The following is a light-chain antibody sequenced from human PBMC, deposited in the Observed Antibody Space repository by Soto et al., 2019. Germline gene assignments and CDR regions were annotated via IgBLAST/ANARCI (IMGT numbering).Light chain of an antibody. Sequence: QSALTQPASVSGSPGQSITISCTGTSSDVGGYNYVSWYQQHPGKAPKLMIYDVSNRPSGVSNRFSGSKSGNTASLTISGLQAEDEAHYYCSSYTSSSGGVFGGGTKVTVL. CDR1: SSDVGGYNY. CDR3: SSYTSSSGGV. CDR2: DVS. J-gene: IGLJ2*01. V-gene: IGLV2-14*01.